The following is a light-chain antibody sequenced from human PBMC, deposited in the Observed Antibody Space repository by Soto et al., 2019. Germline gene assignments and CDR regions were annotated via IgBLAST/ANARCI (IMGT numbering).Light chain of an antibody. CDR2: AAT. CDR1: QGISNW. V-gene: IGKV1-12*01. CDR3: QQPNSFPYT. J-gene: IGKJ3*01. Sequence: DIQMTQSPASVSASVGDIVSITCRASQGISNWLAWYQQKPGTAPRLLIYAATTLKSGVPSRFSGSRSGTEFTLTISSLQPEDFATYYFQQPNSFPYTFGPGTKEDLK.